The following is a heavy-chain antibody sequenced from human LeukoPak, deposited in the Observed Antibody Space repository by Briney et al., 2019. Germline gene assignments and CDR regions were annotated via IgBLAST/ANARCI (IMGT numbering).Heavy chain of an antibody. J-gene: IGHJ5*02. D-gene: IGHD5-24*01. CDR2: INPNSGGT. Sequence: ASVKVSCKASGYTFTGYYMHWVRQAPGQGLEWMGWINPNSGGTKYAQKFQGRVTMTRDTSISTAYMELSSLRSEDTAVYYCAIRGPNGYNNEFDPWGQGTLVTVSS. V-gene: IGHV1-2*02. CDR1: GYTFTGYY. CDR3: AIRGPNGYNNEFDP.